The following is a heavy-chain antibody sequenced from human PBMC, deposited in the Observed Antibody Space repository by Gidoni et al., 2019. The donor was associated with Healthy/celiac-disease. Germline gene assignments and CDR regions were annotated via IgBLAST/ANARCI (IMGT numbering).Heavy chain of an antibody. CDR3: AREHGSGSPYYFDY. CDR2: ISSRSSYI. V-gene: IGHV3-21*01. Sequence: EVQLVESGGGLVKPGGSLRLTCAASGFTFSSYSMNWVRQAPGQGLEWVSSISSRSSYIYYADSVKGRFTISRDNAKNSLCLQMNSLRAEDTAVYYCAREHGSGSPYYFDYWGQGTLVTVSS. D-gene: IGHD3-10*01. J-gene: IGHJ4*02. CDR1: GFTFSSYS.